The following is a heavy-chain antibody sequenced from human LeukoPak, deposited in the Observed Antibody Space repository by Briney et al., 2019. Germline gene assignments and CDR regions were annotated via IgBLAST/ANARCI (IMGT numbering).Heavy chain of an antibody. Sequence: PGGSLRLSCAASGFTFKGYWMSWVRQAPGKGLEWEANIQQDGSEKKYVDSVKGRFTISRDNAKNSLYLQMDSLRAEDTAVYYCVRLRYTYGKNFDCWGQGTLVTVSS. D-gene: IGHD5-18*01. J-gene: IGHJ4*02. CDR3: VRLRYTYGKNFDC. CDR1: GFTFKGYW. V-gene: IGHV3-7*01. CDR2: IQQDGSEK.